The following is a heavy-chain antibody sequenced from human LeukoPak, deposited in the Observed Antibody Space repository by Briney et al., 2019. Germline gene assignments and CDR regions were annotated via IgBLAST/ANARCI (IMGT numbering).Heavy chain of an antibody. CDR3: AREAGYYDSSGCVDY. J-gene: IGHJ4*02. CDR2: INPNSGGT. CDR1: GYTFTGYY. Sequence: ASVKVSCKASGYTFTGYYMHWVRQAPGQGLEWMGWINPNSGGTNYAQKFQGGVTMTRDTSISTAYMELSRLRSDDAAVYYCAREAGYYDSSGCVDYWGQGTLVTVSS. D-gene: IGHD3-22*01. V-gene: IGHV1-2*02.